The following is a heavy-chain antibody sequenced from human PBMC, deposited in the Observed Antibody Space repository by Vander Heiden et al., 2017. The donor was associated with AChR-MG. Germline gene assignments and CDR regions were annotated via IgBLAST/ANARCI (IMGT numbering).Heavy chain of an antibody. CDR3: ARDGGAGYNFDY. CDR2: ISYDGSSK. Sequence: QVQLVESGGGVVQPWRSLSLACAASGFTFSSFSMPWVRQAPGKGLEWVAVISYDGSSKYYADSVKGRFTISRDNSNNMVYLQMNSLRTEDTAAYFCARDGGAGYNFDYWGQGPLVTVSS. CDR1: GFTFSSFS. V-gene: IGHV3-30-3*01. J-gene: IGHJ4*02. D-gene: IGHD3-16*01.